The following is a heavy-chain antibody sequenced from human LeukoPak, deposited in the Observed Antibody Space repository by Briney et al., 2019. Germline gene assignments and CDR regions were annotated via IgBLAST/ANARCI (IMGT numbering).Heavy chain of an antibody. V-gene: IGHV1-69*06. CDR3: ARGPGTTGTTWGYYYMDV. CDR1: GGTFSSYA. CDR2: IIPIFGTA. J-gene: IGHJ6*03. Sequence: SVKVSCKASGGTFSSYAISWVRQAPGQGLEWMGGIIPIFGTANYAQKFQGRVTITADKSTSTAHMELSRLRSDDTAVYYCARGPGTTGTTWGYYYMDVWGKGTTVTISS. D-gene: IGHD1-1*01.